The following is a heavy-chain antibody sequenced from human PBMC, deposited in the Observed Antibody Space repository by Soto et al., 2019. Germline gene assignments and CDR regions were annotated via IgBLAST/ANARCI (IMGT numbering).Heavy chain of an antibody. CDR2: ISYDGSNK. Sequence: QVQLVESGGGVVQPGRSLRLSCAASGFTFSSYAMHWVRQAPGKGLEWVAFISYDGSNKYYADSVKGRFTISRDNSKNTLYLQMNRLRTEDTAVYYCASYTLPYCGGDCSYAFDIWGQGTMVTVSS. J-gene: IGHJ3*02. CDR1: GFTFSSYA. CDR3: ASYTLPYCGGDCSYAFDI. D-gene: IGHD2-21*02. V-gene: IGHV3-30-3*01.